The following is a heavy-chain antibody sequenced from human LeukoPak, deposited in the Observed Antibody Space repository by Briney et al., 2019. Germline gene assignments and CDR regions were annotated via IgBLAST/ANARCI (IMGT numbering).Heavy chain of an antibody. D-gene: IGHD3-16*02. V-gene: IGHV1-2*02. CDR2: INPNSGDT. CDR3: ARSDFHYIWGTYRPRTVDY. CDR1: GYSFSGYY. J-gene: IGHJ4*02. Sequence: ASVKVSCKASGYSFSGYYMHWVRQAPGQGLEWMGWINPNSGDTDYAQKFQGRVTMTRDTSINTAYMELSRLRSDDTAVYYCARSDFHYIWGTYRPRTVDYWGQGTLVTVSS.